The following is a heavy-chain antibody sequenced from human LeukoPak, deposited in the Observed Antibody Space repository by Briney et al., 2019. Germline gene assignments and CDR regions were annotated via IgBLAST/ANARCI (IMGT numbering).Heavy chain of an antibody. CDR3: AKDGYYYDSSAYYVIYYFDS. CDR1: GFTVSSNS. D-gene: IGHD3-22*01. CDR2: IYSGTI. Sequence: GGSLRLSCTVSGFTVSSNSMSWVRQAPGKGLEWVSFIYSGTIHYSDSVKGRFTISRDNSKNTLYLQMNSLRAEDTAVYYCAKDGYYYDSSAYYVIYYFDSWGQGTLVTVSP. J-gene: IGHJ4*02. V-gene: IGHV3-53*01.